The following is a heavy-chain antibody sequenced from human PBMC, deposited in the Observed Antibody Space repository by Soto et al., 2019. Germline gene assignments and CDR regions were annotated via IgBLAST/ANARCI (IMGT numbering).Heavy chain of an antibody. CDR2: IYWDDDK. CDR1: GFSLTTSGVG. Sequence: QITLNESGPTVVRPTETLTLTCRFSGFSLTTSGVGVGWIRQSPGKAPEWLALIYWDDDKRYSASLKSRLTINKDTPNNQVVLTVSDLDPTDTATYYCAHRVLRTVFGLVTTTAIYFDFWGQGTPVAVSS. D-gene: IGHD3-3*01. CDR3: AHRVLRTVFGLVTTTAIYFDF. V-gene: IGHV2-5*02. J-gene: IGHJ4*02.